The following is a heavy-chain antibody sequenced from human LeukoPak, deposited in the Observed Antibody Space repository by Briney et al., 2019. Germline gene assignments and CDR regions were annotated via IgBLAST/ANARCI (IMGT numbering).Heavy chain of an antibody. D-gene: IGHD3-22*01. Sequence: GESLKISCKGSGYTFTSYGISWVRQAPGQGLEWMGWISAYNGNTNYAQKLQGRVTMTTDTSTSTAYMELRSLRSDDTAVYYCARAWDYYDSSGYPYWGQGTLVTVSS. CDR3: ARAWDYYDSSGYPY. J-gene: IGHJ4*02. CDR2: ISAYNGNT. V-gene: IGHV1-18*01. CDR1: GYTFTSYG.